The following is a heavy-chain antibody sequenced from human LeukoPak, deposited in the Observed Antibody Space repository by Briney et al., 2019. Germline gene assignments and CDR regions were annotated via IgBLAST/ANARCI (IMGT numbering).Heavy chain of an antibody. CDR3: ARPGRNPNGNFDY. Sequence: SETLSLTCTVSGGSISSSSYYWGWIRQPPGKGLEGIGSIYYSGTTYYNPSLKSRVTISVDTSKNQFSLKLSSVTAADTAVYYCARPGRNPNGNFDYWGQGTLVTVSS. CDR2: IYYSGTT. V-gene: IGHV4-39*01. D-gene: IGHD1-14*01. J-gene: IGHJ4*02. CDR1: GGSISSSSYY.